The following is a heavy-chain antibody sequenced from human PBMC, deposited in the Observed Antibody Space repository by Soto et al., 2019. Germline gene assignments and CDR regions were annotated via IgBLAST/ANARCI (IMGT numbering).Heavy chain of an antibody. CDR1: GYTFTSYG. V-gene: IGHV1-18*01. CDR3: ARDPAVDIAVAENWFDP. Sequence: ASVKVSCKASGYTFTSYGISWVRQAPGQGLEWMGWISAYNGNTNYAQKLQGRVTMTTDTSTSTAYMELRSLRSDDTAVYYCARDPAVDIAVAENWFDPWGQGTLVTVSS. D-gene: IGHD6-19*01. J-gene: IGHJ5*02. CDR2: ISAYNGNT.